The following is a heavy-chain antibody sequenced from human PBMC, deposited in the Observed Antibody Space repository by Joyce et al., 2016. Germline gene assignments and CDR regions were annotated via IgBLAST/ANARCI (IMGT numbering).Heavy chain of an antibody. Sequence: QVTLKESGPTLVKPTQPLTLTCPFSGFSLSTSGVGVGWIRQPPGKALEWLALSYWDDDKRYSSSLKSRLTSTKDTSKNQVVLTMTNMDPVDTATYYCAHAPATDRYYGMDVWGQGTTVTVSS. D-gene: IGHD6-25*01. CDR3: AHAPATDRYYGMDV. CDR2: SYWDDDK. J-gene: IGHJ6*02. CDR1: GFSLSTSGVG. V-gene: IGHV2-5*02.